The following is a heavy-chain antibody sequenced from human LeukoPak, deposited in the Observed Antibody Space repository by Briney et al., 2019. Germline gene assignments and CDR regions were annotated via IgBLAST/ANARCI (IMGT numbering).Heavy chain of an antibody. CDR3: AALEGGYETPQGPFDY. CDR1: GFTFTSSA. D-gene: IGHD5-12*01. V-gene: IGHV1-58*02. J-gene: IGHJ4*02. Sequence: SVKVSCKASGFTFTSSAMQWVRQARGQRLEWIGWIVVGSGNTNYAQKFQERVTITRDMSTSTAYMELSSLRSEDTAVYYCAALEGGYETPQGPFDYWRKGTLVTVSS. CDR2: IVVGSGNT.